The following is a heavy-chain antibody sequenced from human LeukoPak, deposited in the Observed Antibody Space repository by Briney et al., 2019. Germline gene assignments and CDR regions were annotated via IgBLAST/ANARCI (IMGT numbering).Heavy chain of an antibody. CDR1: VFPVSSNY. Sequence: GVSLRLPCAPSVFPVSSNYARWVRHAPGEAGVCVTVNYSGGSTYYADSVKGQFTISRDNSKNTLFLQMNSLRAEDTAVYYCARDQVAAAGTFSYYYYYYMDVWGKGTTVTVSS. J-gene: IGHJ6*03. D-gene: IGHD6-13*01. V-gene: IGHV3-53*01. CDR2: NYSGGST. CDR3: ARDQVAAAGTFSYYYYYYMDV.